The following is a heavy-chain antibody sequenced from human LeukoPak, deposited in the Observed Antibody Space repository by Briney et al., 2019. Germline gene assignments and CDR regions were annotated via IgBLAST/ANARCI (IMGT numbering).Heavy chain of an antibody. CDR3: VKDRGLSGYDGLEY. J-gene: IGHJ4*02. V-gene: IGHV3-30*18. D-gene: IGHD5-12*01. Sequence: GGSLRLSCAASGFTFKTYGMHWARQAPGKGLEWVAVIGNGGIIKRYGDSVKGRFTISRDNSKNTLHLQMNSLRAADTALYYCVKDRGLSGYDGLEYWGQGAQVTVSS. CDR1: GFTFKTYG. CDR2: IGNGGIIK.